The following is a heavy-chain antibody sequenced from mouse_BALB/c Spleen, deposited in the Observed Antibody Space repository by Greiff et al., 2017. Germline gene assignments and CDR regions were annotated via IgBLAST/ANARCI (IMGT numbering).Heavy chain of an antibody. J-gene: IGHJ1*01. Sequence: EVMLVESGGGLVKPGGSLKLSCAASGFTFSDYYMYWVRQTPEKRLEWVATISDGGSYTYYPDSVKGRFNISRDTAKTNLYLQMSSLKSEDTAMYYCARDRDYCSSYDWYFDVWGAGTTVTVSS. CDR2: ISDGGSYT. D-gene: IGHD1-1*01. V-gene: IGHV5-4*02. CDR3: ARDRDYCSSYDWYFDV. CDR1: GFTFSDYY.